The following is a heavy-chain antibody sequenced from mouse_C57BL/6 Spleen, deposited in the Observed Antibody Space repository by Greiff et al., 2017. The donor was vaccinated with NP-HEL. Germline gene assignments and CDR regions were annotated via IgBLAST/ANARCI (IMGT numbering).Heavy chain of an antibody. D-gene: IGHD2-3*01. CDR2: ISYDGSN. Sequence: VQLKESGPGLVKPSQSLSLTCSVTGYSITSGYYWNWIRQFPGNKLEWMGYISYDGSNNYNPSLKNRISITRDTSKNQFFLKLNSVTTEDTATYYCASRRDDGYPFDYWGQGTTLTVSS. CDR1: GYSITSGYY. V-gene: IGHV3-6*01. CDR3: ASRRDDGYPFDY. J-gene: IGHJ2*01.